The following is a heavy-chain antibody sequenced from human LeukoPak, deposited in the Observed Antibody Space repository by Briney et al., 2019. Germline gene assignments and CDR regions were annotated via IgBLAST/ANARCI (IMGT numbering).Heavy chain of an antibody. CDR3: ARGRGYDSSGYAY. Sequence: PSETLSLTCTVSGGSISSGGYYWSWIRQHPGKGLEWIGYIYYSGSTNYNPSLKSRVTISVDTSKNQFSLKLSSVTAADTAVYYCARGRGYDSSGYAYWGQGTLVTVSS. V-gene: IGHV4-61*08. CDR2: IYYSGST. J-gene: IGHJ4*02. CDR1: GGSISSGGYY. D-gene: IGHD3-22*01.